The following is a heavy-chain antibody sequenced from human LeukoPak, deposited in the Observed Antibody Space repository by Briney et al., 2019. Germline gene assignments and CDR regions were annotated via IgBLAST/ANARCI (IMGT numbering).Heavy chain of an antibody. D-gene: IGHD2-15*01. J-gene: IGHJ5*02. V-gene: IGHV3-21*01. CDR2: ISSSSSYI. Sequence: GGSLRLSCAASGFTFSSYSMNWVRQAPGKGLEWVSSISSSSSYIYYADSVKGRLTISRDNAKNSLYLQMNSLRAEDTAVYYCAADCSGGSCYVFWFDPWGQGTLVTVSS. CDR3: AADCSGGSCYVFWFDP. CDR1: GFTFSSYS.